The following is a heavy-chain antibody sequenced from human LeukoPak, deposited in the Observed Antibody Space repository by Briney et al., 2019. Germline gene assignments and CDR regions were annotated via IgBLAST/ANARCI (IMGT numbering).Heavy chain of an antibody. CDR1: GFTFSSYA. D-gene: IGHD2-2*01. J-gene: IGHJ5*02. Sequence: QSGGSLRLSCAASGFTFSSYAMHWVRQAPGKGLEWVAVISYDGSNKYYADSVKGRFTISRDNSKNTLYLQMNSLRAEDTAVYYCARDFPYCSSTSCSLGRFDPWGQGTLVTVSS. CDR2: ISYDGSNK. CDR3: ARDFPYCSSTSCSLGRFDP. V-gene: IGHV3-30-3*01.